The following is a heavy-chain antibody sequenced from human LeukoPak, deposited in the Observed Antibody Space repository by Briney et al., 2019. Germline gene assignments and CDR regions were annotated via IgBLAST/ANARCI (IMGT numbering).Heavy chain of an antibody. CDR2: IGYSDSTV. J-gene: IGHJ4*02. V-gene: IGHV3-11*04. CDR3: ARTHVAFDY. D-gene: IGHD5-12*01. CDR1: GFTFSDYY. Sequence: PGGSLRLSCATSGFTFSDYYMTWIRQTPGKGLEWISYIGYSDSTVGYADSVKGRFTISRDNAKNSLYLQMNSLRAEDTAVYYCARTHVAFDYWGQGTPVTVSS.